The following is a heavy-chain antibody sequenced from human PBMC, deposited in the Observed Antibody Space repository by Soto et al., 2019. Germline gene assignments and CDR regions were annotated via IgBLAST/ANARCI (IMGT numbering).Heavy chain of an antibody. CDR1: GYFFTSHY. J-gene: IGHJ4*02. CDR3: AREITYGGGSFSLGL. V-gene: IGHV1-2*06. D-gene: IGHD3-10*01. Sequence: QVQLVQSGAEVEKPGASVKVSCKTSGYFFTSHYIHWVRLAPGRGLEWMGRINPNNGDTNSPHKFKGRVTMTSDTSISTAYMEMSGLRSDDTALYYCAREITYGGGSFSLGLWGQGTLVTVSS. CDR2: INPNNGDT.